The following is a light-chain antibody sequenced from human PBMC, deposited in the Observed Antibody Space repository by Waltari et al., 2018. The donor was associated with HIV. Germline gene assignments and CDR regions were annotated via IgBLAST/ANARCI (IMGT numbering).Light chain of an antibody. V-gene: IGLV1-44*01. J-gene: IGLJ3*02. CDR1: ISNIGSNP. Sequence: QSVLTPPPSASGTPGQRVPISCSGSISNIGSNPVNWYQQLPGTAPTLLIYTTNQRPSGVPDRVSGSKSGASASLASSGLQSDDEADYYCATWDDSLNGPVFGGGTKLTVL. CDR2: TTN. CDR3: ATWDDSLNGPV.